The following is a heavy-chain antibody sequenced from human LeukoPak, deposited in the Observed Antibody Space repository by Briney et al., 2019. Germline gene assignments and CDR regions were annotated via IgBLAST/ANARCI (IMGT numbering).Heavy chain of an antibody. CDR2: INSDGSST. CDR3: ARGGSSWSYYFDY. Sequence: GGSLRLSCAASGFTFSSYWMHWVRQASGKGLVWVSRINSDGSSTSYADSVKGRFTISRDNAKNTLYLQMNSLRAEDTAVYYCARGGSSWSYYFDYWGQGTLVTVSS. CDR1: GFTFSSYW. J-gene: IGHJ4*02. V-gene: IGHV3-74*01. D-gene: IGHD6-13*01.